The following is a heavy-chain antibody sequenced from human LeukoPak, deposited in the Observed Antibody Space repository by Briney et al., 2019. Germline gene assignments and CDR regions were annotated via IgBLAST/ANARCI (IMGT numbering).Heavy chain of an antibody. J-gene: IGHJ4*02. CDR3: ARGVNDFWSVPGRY. CDR1: GFTFSSYA. CDR2: ISYDGSNK. V-gene: IGHV3-30-3*01. Sequence: AGGSLRLSCAASGFTFSSYAMHWVRQAPGKGLEWVAVISYDGSNKYYADSVKGRFTISRDNSKNTLYLQMNSLRAEDTAVYYCARGVNDFWSVPGRYWGQGTLVTVSS. D-gene: IGHD3-3*01.